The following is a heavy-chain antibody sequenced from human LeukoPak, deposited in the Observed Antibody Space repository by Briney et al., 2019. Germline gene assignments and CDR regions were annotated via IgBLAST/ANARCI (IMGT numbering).Heavy chain of an antibody. Sequence: GGSLRLSCAASGIIFSAHGMHWVRQAPGKGLEWVAIIRFDGSNIHYADSVKGRFTISRDNSKNTLYLQMNSLRAEDTAVYYCVRDGVGATTYFGYFDHWGQGNLVTVSS. D-gene: IGHD1-26*01. V-gene: IGHV3-33*01. J-gene: IGHJ4*02. CDR1: GIIFSAHG. CDR3: VRDGVGATTYFGYFDH. CDR2: IRFDGSNI.